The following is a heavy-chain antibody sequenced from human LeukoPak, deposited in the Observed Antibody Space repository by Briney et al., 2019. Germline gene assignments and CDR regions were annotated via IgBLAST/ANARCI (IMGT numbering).Heavy chain of an antibody. CDR3: ARDRGDY. D-gene: IGHD3-10*01. CDR2: ISAYNANT. V-gene: IGHV1-18*01. Sequence: GASVTVSCKPSGYTFTSYDITWVREAPGQGLEWMGWISAYNANTNYAQKLQGRVTMTTDTSTTTAYMELRSLRSDDTAVYYCARDRGDYWGQGTLVTVSS. J-gene: IGHJ4*02. CDR1: GYTFTSYD.